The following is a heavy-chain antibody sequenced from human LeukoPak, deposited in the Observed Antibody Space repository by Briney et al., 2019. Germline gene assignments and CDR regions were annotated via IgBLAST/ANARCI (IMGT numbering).Heavy chain of an antibody. CDR1: GGSFSGYY. CDR2: INHSGST. Sequence: PSETLSLTCAVYGGSFSGYYWSWIRQPPGKGLEWIGEINHSGSTNYNPSLKSRVTISVDTSKNQFSLKLSSVTAADTAVYYCARGGQVWLRDFDYWGQGTLVTVSS. J-gene: IGHJ4*02. V-gene: IGHV4-34*01. D-gene: IGHD5-12*01. CDR3: ARGGQVWLRDFDY.